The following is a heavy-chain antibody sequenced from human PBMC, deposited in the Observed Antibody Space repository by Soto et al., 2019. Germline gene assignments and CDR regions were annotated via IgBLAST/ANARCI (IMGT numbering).Heavy chain of an antibody. CDR1: GGTFSSYA. D-gene: IGHD5-12*01. CDR3: ARSRYSGYDVEVN. Sequence: SVKVSCKASGGTFSSYAISWVRQAPGQGLEWMGGIIPIFGTANYAQKFQGRVTITADESTSTAYMELSSLRSEDTAVYYCARSRYSGYDVEVNWGQGTLVTVSS. V-gene: IGHV1-69*13. CDR2: IIPIFGTA. J-gene: IGHJ4*02.